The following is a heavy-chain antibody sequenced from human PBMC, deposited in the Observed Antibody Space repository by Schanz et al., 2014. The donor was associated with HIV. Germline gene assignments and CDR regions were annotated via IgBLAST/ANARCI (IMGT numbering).Heavy chain of an antibody. CDR2: ISESGGRT. CDR1: GFTFNNYA. Sequence: VDLVESGGGVVQPGRSLRLSCTASGFTFNNYAMTWVRQAPGKGLEWVSSISESGGRTYYADSVNGRFTISRDNSKNTLYLQMTTLRIDDTAVYYCAKPEYDSRGSSQSHFDYWGQGTLVTVSS. CDR3: AKPEYDSRGSSQSHFDY. J-gene: IGHJ4*02. D-gene: IGHD3-22*01. V-gene: IGHV3-23*04.